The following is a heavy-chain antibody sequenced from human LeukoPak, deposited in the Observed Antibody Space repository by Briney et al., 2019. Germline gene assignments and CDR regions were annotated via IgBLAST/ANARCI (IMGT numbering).Heavy chain of an antibody. CDR1: GYAFNVYY. J-gene: IGHJ4*02. CDR3: ARVASWGYSYGLFNFDF. Sequence: GASVKVSCKASGYAFNVYYMHWVRQVPGQGLEWMGWINPNSGGTKYAQKFQGRVTMTRDTSISTAYMELNRLRSDDTAVYYCARVASWGYSYGLFNFDFWGQGTLVTVSS. CDR2: INPNSGGT. V-gene: IGHV1-2*02. D-gene: IGHD5-18*01.